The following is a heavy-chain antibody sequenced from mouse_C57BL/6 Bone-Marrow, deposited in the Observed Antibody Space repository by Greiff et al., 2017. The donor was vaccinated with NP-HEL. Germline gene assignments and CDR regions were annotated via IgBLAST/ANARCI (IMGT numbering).Heavy chain of an antibody. V-gene: IGHV1-74*01. J-gene: IGHJ2*01. CDR2: IHPSDSDT. Sequence: QVQLQQPGAELVKPGASVKVSCKASGYTFTSYWMHWVKQRPGQGLEWIGRIHPSDSDTNYNQKFKGKATLTVDKSSSTAYMQLSILTSEDSAVYYCAIKGYYGSSYDYWGQGTTLTVSS. CDR1: GYTFTSYW. D-gene: IGHD1-1*01. CDR3: AIKGYYGSSYDY.